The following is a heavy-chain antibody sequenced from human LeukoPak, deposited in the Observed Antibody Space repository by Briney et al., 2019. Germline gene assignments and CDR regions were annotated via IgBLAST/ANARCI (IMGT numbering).Heavy chain of an antibody. CDR3: ARDLSGQHAFDI. V-gene: IGHV4-31*03. CDR1: GGSISSGGYY. Sequence: SQTLSLTCTVSGGSISSGGYYWRWLRQHPGKALEWIGYIYYSGSTYYNPSLKSRVTISVDTSKNQFSLKLSSVTAADTAVYYCARDLSGQHAFDIWGQGTMVTVSS. J-gene: IGHJ3*02. D-gene: IGHD2-15*01. CDR2: IYYSGST.